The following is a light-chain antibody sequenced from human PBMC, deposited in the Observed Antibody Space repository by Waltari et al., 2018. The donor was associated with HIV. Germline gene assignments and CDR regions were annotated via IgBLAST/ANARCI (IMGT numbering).Light chain of an antibody. CDR2: KDT. CDR3: HSSDSSGTYV. Sequence: SYELTQPPSVSVSPGQTARMTCSGDALPKQCVYWYQQKPGQAPELLIYKDTERPSGIPERFSGSSPGTTVTLTISGVQAEDEADYYCHSSDSSGTYVFGTGTKVTVL. CDR1: ALPKQC. V-gene: IGLV3-25*03. J-gene: IGLJ1*01.